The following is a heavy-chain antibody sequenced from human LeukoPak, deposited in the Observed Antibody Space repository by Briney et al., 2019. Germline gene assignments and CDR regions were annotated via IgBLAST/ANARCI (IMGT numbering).Heavy chain of an antibody. CDR1: GYTFTGYY. D-gene: IGHD1-26*01. J-gene: IGHJ5*02. Sequence: ASVKVSCKASGYTFTGYYIHWVRQAPGQGLEWMGWINPNSGGTNYAQKFQGRVTMTRDTSISTAYMELSRLRSDDTAVYYCARDRYPQYSGSFNWFDPWGQGTLVTVSS. CDR2: INPNSGGT. V-gene: IGHV1-2*02. CDR3: ARDRYPQYSGSFNWFDP.